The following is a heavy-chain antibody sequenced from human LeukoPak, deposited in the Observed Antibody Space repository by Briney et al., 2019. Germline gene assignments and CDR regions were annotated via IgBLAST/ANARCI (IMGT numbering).Heavy chain of an antibody. V-gene: IGHV4-34*01. Sequence: PSETLSLTGAGYGGSFSGYFWSWFRQRPGKGLEWSGEINRSGSTNYNSSLSLKSRVTISVDTSKNQFSLKLSSVTAADTAVYYCARGTDFLEGAGRFDPWGQGTLVIVSS. CDR2: INRSGST. D-gene: IGHD3-3*01. J-gene: IGHJ5*02. CDR1: GGSFSGYF. CDR3: ARGTDFLEGAGRFDP.